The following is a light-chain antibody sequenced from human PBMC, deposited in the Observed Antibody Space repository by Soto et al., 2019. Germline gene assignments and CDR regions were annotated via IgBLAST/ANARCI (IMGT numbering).Light chain of an antibody. CDR1: QSASSRY. CDR3: HQYASSRT. V-gene: IGKV3-20*01. CDR2: AAS. Sequence: IVLTQSPVTLSLSPGERATLSCRASQSASSRYFAWYQQKPGQAPRLLIYAASSRAAGIPDRFSGSGSGTDFSLTISRLEPEDFAVYYCHQYASSRTFGPGTKVE. J-gene: IGKJ1*01.